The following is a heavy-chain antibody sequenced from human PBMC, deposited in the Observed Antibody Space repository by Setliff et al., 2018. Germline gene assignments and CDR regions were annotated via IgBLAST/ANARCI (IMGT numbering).Heavy chain of an antibody. J-gene: IGHJ3*01. D-gene: IGHD3-16*01. Sequence: GGSLRLSCAAFGFSFRSYEMNWVRQAPGKGLEWVGRIKSSTEDASTDLAAAVKGRFTISRDNSKDTLYLQMTSLKTEDTGVYYCSTVAAYTGRNIGSRGTDAFHLWGQGTMVTVSS. V-gene: IGHV3-15*01. CDR3: STVAAYTGRNIGSRGTDAFHL. CDR1: GFSFRSYE. CDR2: IKSSTEDAST.